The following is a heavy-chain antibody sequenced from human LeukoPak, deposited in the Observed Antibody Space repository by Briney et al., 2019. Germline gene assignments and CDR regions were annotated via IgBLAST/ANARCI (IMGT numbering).Heavy chain of an antibody. D-gene: IGHD3-9*01. CDR1: GFTFSSYA. V-gene: IGHV3-30*18. CDR2: ISYDGSYQ. Sequence: GRSLRLSCAASGFTFSSYAMYWVRQAPGKGLEWVALISYDGSYQYSADSVRSRFTISRDNSRNSLYLQMNSLRAEDTAFYYCTKGGFKYFDWSYFDYWGQGTLVTVSS. J-gene: IGHJ4*02. CDR3: TKGGFKYFDWSYFDY.